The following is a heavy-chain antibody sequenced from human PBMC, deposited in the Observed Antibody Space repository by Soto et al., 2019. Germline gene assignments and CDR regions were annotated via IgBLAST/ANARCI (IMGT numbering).Heavy chain of an antibody. J-gene: IGHJ4*01. CDR2: IYSDGSAT. Sequence: GGSLRLSCAASGFTFSSYWMHWIRQPPGKGLVWVSRIYSDGSATTYADSVKGRFTISRDNAKNILYLQMNSLSPDDTAVYYCARGNYRGFDYWGHGTLDTVSS. CDR1: GFTFSSYW. CDR3: ARGNYRGFDY. V-gene: IGHV3-74*01. D-gene: IGHD4-17*01.